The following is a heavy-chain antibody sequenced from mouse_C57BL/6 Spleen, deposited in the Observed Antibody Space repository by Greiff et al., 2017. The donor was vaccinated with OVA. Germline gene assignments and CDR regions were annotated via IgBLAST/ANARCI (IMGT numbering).Heavy chain of an antibody. J-gene: IGHJ2*01. CDR3: ARSGGSSYVGCDY. CDR1: GYTFTSYW. V-gene: IGHV1-50*01. D-gene: IGHD1-1*01. Sequence: QVQLQQPGAELVKPGASVKLSCKASGYTFTSYWMQWVKQRPGQGLEWIGEIDPSDSYTNYNQKFKGKATLTVDTSSSTAYMQLSSLTSEDSAVYYGARSGGSSYVGCDYWGQGTTLTVSS. CDR2: IDPSDSYT.